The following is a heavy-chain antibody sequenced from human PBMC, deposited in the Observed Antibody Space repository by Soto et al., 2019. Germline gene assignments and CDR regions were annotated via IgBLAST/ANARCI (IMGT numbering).Heavy chain of an antibody. J-gene: IGHJ3*01. Sequence: XGSLILSCSASAFTFRSYRMHWVRQSPGKGLVWVSRISGDGSSTTYADSVRGRFTISRDNAKNTVYLQMDSLRAGDTAVYYCARSLPGTYGAFDPWGRGHMFTVSS. D-gene: IGHD1-7*01. V-gene: IGHV3-74*01. CDR1: AFTFRSYR. CDR3: ARSLPGTYGAFDP. CDR2: ISGDGSST.